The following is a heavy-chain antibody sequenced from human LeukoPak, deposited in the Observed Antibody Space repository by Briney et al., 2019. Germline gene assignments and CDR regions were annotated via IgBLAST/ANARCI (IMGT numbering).Heavy chain of an antibody. J-gene: IGHJ4*02. Sequence: GRSLRLSCAASGFTFSNSWMLWVRQAPGRGLGWVGRIKRDIDGGTTDYAAPVKGRFTITRDDSENTLYLQMNSLKTEDTAVYYCTTDLPRSTSCSHDYWGQGTQVTVSS. CDR2: IKRDIDGGTT. CDR3: TTDLPRSTSCSHDY. V-gene: IGHV3-15*01. CDR1: GFTFSNSW. D-gene: IGHD2/OR15-2a*01.